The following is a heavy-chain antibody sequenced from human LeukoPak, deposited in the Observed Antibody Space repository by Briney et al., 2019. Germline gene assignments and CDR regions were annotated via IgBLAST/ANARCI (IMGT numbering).Heavy chain of an antibody. D-gene: IGHD3-16*01. Sequence: PSQTLSLTCTVSGGSTSSGGYYWSWIRQHPGKGLEWIGYIYYSGSTYYNTSLKSRDTISVDTSKNQFSLTLSSVSAADTAVDYCATSVWWAISDYVHYHMDVWGKGTRSPSP. CDR2: IYYSGST. V-gene: IGHV4-31*03. CDR1: GGSTSSGGYY. CDR3: ATSVWWAISDYVHYHMDV. J-gene: IGHJ6*03.